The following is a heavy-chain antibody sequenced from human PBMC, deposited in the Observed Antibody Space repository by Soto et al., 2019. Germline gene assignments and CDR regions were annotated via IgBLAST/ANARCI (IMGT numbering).Heavy chain of an antibody. CDR3: ARDTPPTDY. J-gene: IGHJ4*02. V-gene: IGHV1-18*01. CDR1: GYTFTSYH. Sequence: QVQLVQSGAEVKKPGASVKVSCKTSGYTFTSYHISWVRQAPGQGLEWMGWISDYNTNTNYAQKFQGRDTMTTDTLTSTAYMELRSLRSDDTAVYYCARDTPPTDYWGQGTLVTVSS. CDR2: ISDYNTNT.